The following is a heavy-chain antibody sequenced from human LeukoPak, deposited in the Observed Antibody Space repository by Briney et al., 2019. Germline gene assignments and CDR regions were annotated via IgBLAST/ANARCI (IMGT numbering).Heavy chain of an antibody. CDR2: IYYSGST. CDR3: ARDGGYYSYYYGMDV. Sequence: PSETLSLTCTVSGGSLSSYYWSWIRQPPGKGLEWIGDIYYSGSTNYNPSLKSRVSISVDTSKNQVSRKLSSVAAADTAVYYCARDGGYYSYYYGMDVWGQGTTVTVSS. CDR1: GGSLSSYY. J-gene: IGHJ6*02. V-gene: IGHV4-59*01. D-gene: IGHD3-10*01.